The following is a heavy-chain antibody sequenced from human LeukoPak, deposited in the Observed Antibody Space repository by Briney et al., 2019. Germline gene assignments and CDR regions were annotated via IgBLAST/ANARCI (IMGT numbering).Heavy chain of an antibody. Sequence: SSVTDTFKATRGTYSRYAIHWVRQAPGQGLEWMGGIIPVFGTANYAQKFQGRVTITADESTSTAYMELSSLRSEDTAVYYCARDLSEGNHGGGCWGRGTLVTVSS. D-gene: IGHD1-14*01. V-gene: IGHV1-69*13. CDR2: IIPVFGTA. J-gene: IGHJ4*02. CDR1: RGTYSRYA. CDR3: ARDLSEGNHGGGC.